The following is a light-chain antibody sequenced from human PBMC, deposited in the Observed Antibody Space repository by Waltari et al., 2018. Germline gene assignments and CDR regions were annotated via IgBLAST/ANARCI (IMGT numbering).Light chain of an antibody. CDR1: QSVTTE. Sequence: EIVLTQSPATLSLSPGDRPALPCRASQSVTTELAWYQQKPGQAPRLLIYDESNRATGVPARFSGSGSGTDFTLTISSLDPEDFAVYYCQQRDSWPRTFGGGTKVEFK. J-gene: IGKJ4*01. V-gene: IGKV3-11*01. CDR3: QQRDSWPRT. CDR2: DES.